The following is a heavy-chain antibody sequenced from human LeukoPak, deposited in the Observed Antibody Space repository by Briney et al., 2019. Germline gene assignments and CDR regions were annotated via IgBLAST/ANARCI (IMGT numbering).Heavy chain of an antibody. CDR2: ISSSSSYI. Sequence: GGSLRLSCAASGFTFSSYSMNWVRQAPGKGLEWVSSISSSSSYIYYADSVKGRFTISRDNAKNSLYLQMNGLRAEDTAVYYCARVAAIFGVVITRIDYWGQGTLVTVSS. CDR1: GFTFSSYS. V-gene: IGHV3-21*01. CDR3: ARVAAIFGVVITRIDY. J-gene: IGHJ4*02. D-gene: IGHD3-3*01.